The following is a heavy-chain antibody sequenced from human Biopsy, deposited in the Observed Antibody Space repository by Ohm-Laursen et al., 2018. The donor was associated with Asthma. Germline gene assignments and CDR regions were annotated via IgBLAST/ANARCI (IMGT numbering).Heavy chain of an antibody. Sequence: SQTLSLTCTVSGASIKTDDHYWSWLRQPPGKGLEWFGFIHYSGSTSYNPSLKGGVTISVDTSKNQFSLKLSSVTAADTAVYYRARASVAASSNWFGPWGQGTLVTVSS. D-gene: IGHD6-19*01. V-gene: IGHV4-30-4*01. CDR3: ARASVAASSNWFGP. J-gene: IGHJ5*02. CDR1: GASIKTDDHY. CDR2: IHYSGST.